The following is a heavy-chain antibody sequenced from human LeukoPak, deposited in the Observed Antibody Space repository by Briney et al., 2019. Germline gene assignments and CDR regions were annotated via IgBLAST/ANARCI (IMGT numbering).Heavy chain of an antibody. V-gene: IGHV4-59*01. Sequence: PSETLSLTCTVSGGSIRTYYWSWVRQSPGKGLEWIGSIYYIGSTKYNPSLKSRVTMSADTSKNQFSLRLTSVTAADTAVYFCARVVAAATYYFDYWGQGTLVTVSS. J-gene: IGHJ4*02. CDR3: ARVVAAATYYFDY. CDR2: IYYIGST. D-gene: IGHD6-13*01. CDR1: GGSIRTYY.